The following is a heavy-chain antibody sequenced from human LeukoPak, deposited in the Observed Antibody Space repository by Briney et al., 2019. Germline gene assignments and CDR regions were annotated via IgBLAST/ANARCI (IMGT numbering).Heavy chain of an antibody. V-gene: IGHV3-30*18. J-gene: IGHJ6*01. D-gene: IGHD2-21*01. Sequence: GGSLRLPCAASLFTFSTNGMHWVRQAPGKGLEWVAAISYDGNYKYHADSVKGRFTISRDNSKNTLYLQMNSLRPEDTAGYYCTKDRGRIAPTAYGMDVWGQGTTVTAPS. CDR1: LFTFSTNG. CDR3: TKDRGRIAPTAYGMDV. CDR2: ISYDGNYK.